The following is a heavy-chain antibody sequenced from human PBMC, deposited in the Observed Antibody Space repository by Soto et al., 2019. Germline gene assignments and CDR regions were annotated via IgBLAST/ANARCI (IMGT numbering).Heavy chain of an antibody. Sequence: GGALRLSCVVTGVHFDDFAMHWVRQTPGKGLEWVSCITFNSRVLAYADSVKGRFTISRDNARNSLYLQMDSLRAEDKAVDYCASDGEYYYASSGHYAWFDSWGQGPRVTLFS. V-gene: IGHV3-9*01. CDR3: ASDGEYYYASSGHYAWFDS. CDR2: ITFNSRVL. D-gene: IGHD3-22*01. J-gene: IGHJ5*01. CDR1: GVHFDDFA.